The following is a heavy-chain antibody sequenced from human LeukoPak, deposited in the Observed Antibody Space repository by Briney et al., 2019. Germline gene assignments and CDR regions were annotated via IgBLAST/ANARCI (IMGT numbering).Heavy chain of an antibody. CDR3: AKATVTPAPYYYYYMDV. J-gene: IGHJ6*03. Sequence: PGGSLRLSCAASGFTFSSYGMHWVRQAPGKGLEWVAVISYDGSNKYYADSVKGRFTISRDNSKNTLYLQMNSLRAEDTAVYYCAKATVTPAPYYYYYMDVWGKGTTVTVSS. V-gene: IGHV3-30*18. D-gene: IGHD4-17*01. CDR1: GFTFSSYG. CDR2: ISYDGSNK.